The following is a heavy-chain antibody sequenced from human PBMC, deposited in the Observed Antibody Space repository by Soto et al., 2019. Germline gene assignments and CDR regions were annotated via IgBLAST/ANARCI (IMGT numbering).Heavy chain of an antibody. CDR1: GGSISSSSYY. CDR3: ASLRITMIVVVPGVDY. CDR2: IYYSGST. Sequence: SETLSLTCTVSGGSISSSSYYWGWIRQPPGKGLEWIGSIYYSGSTYYNPSLKSRVTISVDTSKNQFSLKLSSVTAADTAVYYCASLRITMIVVVPGVDYWGQGTLVTVSS. V-gene: IGHV4-39*01. D-gene: IGHD3-22*01. J-gene: IGHJ4*02.